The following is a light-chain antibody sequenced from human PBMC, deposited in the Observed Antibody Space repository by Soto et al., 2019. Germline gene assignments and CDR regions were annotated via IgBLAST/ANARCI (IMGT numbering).Light chain of an antibody. J-gene: IGKJ3*01. CDR1: QSVSSN. V-gene: IGKV3-15*01. Sequence: EIVMTQSPATLSVSPGERATLSCRASQSVSSNLAWYQQKPGQAPRLLIFGVSTRATGIPARFSGSGSGTELTHTISSLQSEDFAVYYCQQYNNWPPIFTFGPVTKVDIK. CDR3: QQYNNWPPIFT. CDR2: GVS.